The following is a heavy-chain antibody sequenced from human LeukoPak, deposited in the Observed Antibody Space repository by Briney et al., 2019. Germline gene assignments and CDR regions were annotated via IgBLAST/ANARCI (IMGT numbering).Heavy chain of an antibody. Sequence: GGSLRLSCAASGFTFSNYAVSWVRQAPGRGLEWVSVISGGGGSTFYSDSVKGRFTISRDNSKNTLYLQMNSLRAEDTAVYYCASSNITMIVVVIPTAPDYWGQGTLVTVSS. D-gene: IGHD3-22*01. CDR3: ASSNITMIVVVIPTAPDY. CDR1: GFTFSNYA. CDR2: ISGGGGST. J-gene: IGHJ4*02. V-gene: IGHV3-23*01.